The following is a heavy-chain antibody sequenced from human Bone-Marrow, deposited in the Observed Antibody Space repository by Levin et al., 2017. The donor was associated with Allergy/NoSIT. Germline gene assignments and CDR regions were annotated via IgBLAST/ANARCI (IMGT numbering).Heavy chain of an antibody. V-gene: IGHV1-69*13. CDR3: ARDIIVGYGSGGSCYGPGDY. J-gene: IGHJ4*02. CDR2: IIPIFGTA. Sequence: SVKVSCKASGGTFSSYAISWVRQAPGQGLEWMGGIIPIFGTANYAQKFQGRVTITADESTSTAYMELSSLRSEDTAVYYCARDIIVGYGSGGSCYGPGDYWGQGTLVTVSS. CDR1: GGTFSSYA. D-gene: IGHD2-15*01.